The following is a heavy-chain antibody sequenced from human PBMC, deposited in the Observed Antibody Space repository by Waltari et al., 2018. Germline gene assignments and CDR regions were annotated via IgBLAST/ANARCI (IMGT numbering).Heavy chain of an antibody. Sequence: QVQLQESGPGLVKPSETLSLTCTVSGYSISSGYYWGWIRQPPGKGLEWIGSIYHSGVPYDNRSRRGGGTISVDTAKNQCALKLSSVTAADTAVYYCARGTGRFDCDLWGRGTLVTVSS. V-gene: IGHV4-38-2*02. D-gene: IGHD3-3*01. J-gene: IGHJ2*01. CDR3: ARGTGRFDCDL. CDR2: IYHSGVP. CDR1: GYSISSGYY.